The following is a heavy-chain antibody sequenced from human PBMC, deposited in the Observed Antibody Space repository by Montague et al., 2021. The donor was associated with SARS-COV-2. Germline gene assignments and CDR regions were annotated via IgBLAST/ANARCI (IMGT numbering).Heavy chain of an antibody. D-gene: IGHD6-6*01. CDR1: GGSIRDSDYY. V-gene: IGHV4-39*07. CDR2: IYYSGNT. Sequence: SETLSLTCTVSGGSIRDSDYYWGWIRQPPGKGLEWIGNIYYSGNTYYNPSLKSRVSISVDTSTNRFSLRLSSVTAADTAVYYCARSRANVPSRPGFDYWGQGALVTVSS. CDR3: ARSRANVPSRPGFDY. J-gene: IGHJ4*02.